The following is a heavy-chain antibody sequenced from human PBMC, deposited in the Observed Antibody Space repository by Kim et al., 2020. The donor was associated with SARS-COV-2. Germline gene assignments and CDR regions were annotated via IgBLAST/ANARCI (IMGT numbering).Heavy chain of an antibody. Sequence: GGSLRLSCTASGFTFGDYAMSWFRQAPGKGLEWVGFIRSKAYGGTTEYAASVKGRFTISRDDSKSIAYLQMNSLKTEDTAVYYCTRARITMIVVVDDAFDIWGQGTMVTVSS. V-gene: IGHV3-49*03. CDR3: TRARITMIVVVDDAFDI. CDR2: IRSKAYGGTT. CDR1: GFTFGDYA. J-gene: IGHJ3*02. D-gene: IGHD3-22*01.